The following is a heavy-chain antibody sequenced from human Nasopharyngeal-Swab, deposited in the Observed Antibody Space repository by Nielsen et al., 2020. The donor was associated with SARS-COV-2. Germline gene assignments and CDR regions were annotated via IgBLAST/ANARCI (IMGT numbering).Heavy chain of an antibody. J-gene: IGHJ5*02. Sequence: GESLKISCAASGFTLSSYAMHWVRPAPGKGLEWVAVISHDETNKDYADSVKGRFSVSRDNSKNTVYLQMSSLRSEDTAIYYCVRDSRKYCRNIDCYMGNWFDPWGQGTLVTVSS. CDR1: GFTLSSYA. CDR3: VRDSRKYCRNIDCYMGNWFDP. V-gene: IGHV3-30-3*01. D-gene: IGHD2-21*02. CDR2: ISHDETNK.